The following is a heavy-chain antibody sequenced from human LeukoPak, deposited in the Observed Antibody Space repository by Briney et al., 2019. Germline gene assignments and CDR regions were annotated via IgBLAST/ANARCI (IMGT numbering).Heavy chain of an antibody. J-gene: IGHJ4*02. Sequence: PGGSLRLSCAASGFTFSSYWMSWVRQAPGKGLEWVANIKQDGSEKYYVDSVKGRFTISRDNAKNSLYLQMNRLRAEDTAAYYCARDRGYCSSTSCYYFDYWGQGTLVTVSS. D-gene: IGHD2-2*01. V-gene: IGHV3-7*03. CDR1: GFTFSSYW. CDR3: ARDRGYCSSTSCYYFDY. CDR2: IKQDGSEK.